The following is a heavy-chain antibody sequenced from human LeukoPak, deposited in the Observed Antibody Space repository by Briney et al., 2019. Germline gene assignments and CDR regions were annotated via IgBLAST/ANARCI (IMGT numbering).Heavy chain of an antibody. V-gene: IGHV3-7*02. CDR1: GFTFSSYW. D-gene: IGHD2-2*01. CDR3: ARGTSGFDY. CDR2: IKQDGSEK. Sequence: AGGSLRLSCAASGFTFSSYWMSWVRQAPGKGLEWVANIKQDGSEKYYVDSVKGRFTISRDNAKDTLYLQMNTLRAEDTAVYHCARGTSGFDYWGQGALVTVSS. J-gene: IGHJ4*02.